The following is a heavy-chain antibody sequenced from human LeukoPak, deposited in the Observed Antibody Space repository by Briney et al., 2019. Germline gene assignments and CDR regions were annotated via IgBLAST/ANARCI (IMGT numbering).Heavy chain of an antibody. V-gene: IGHV1-18*04. J-gene: IGHJ3*02. CDR3: ARYLRGHAFDI. Sequence: SVKLSCKASGFTFTSYAISWVRQAPGQGLEWMGWISAYNGNTNYAQKLQGRVTMTTDTSTSTAYMELRSLRSDDTAVYYCARYLRGHAFDIWGQGTMVTVSS. CDR2: ISAYNGNT. CDR1: GFTFTSYA.